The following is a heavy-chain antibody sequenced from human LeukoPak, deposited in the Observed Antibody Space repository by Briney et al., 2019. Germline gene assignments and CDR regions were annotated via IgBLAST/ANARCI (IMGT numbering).Heavy chain of an antibody. CDR1: GFTFSVYG. D-gene: IGHD2-15*01. V-gene: IGHV3-30*02. Sequence: PGGTLRLSCAVSGFTFSVYGMHWVRQAPGKGLEWVAFIRYDGSDKYYADSVKGRFTISRDNSKNTLYLQMNSLRAEDTAVYFCAKTTSRDYCSGGSCYSSYYYYYMDVWGKGTTVTIYS. CDR2: IRYDGSDK. CDR3: AKTTSRDYCSGGSCYSSYYYYYMDV. J-gene: IGHJ6*03.